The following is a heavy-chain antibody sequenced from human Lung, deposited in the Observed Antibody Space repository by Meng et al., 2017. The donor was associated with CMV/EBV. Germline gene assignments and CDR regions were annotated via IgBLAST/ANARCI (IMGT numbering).Heavy chain of an antibody. CDR2: IKQDGSEK. D-gene: IGHD3-10*01. V-gene: IGHV3-7*01. CDR3: ARDRGAFDI. Sequence: SCAASGFTFSYFWMSWVRQAPGKGLEWVANIKQDGSEKYYVDSVEGRFTISRDNAKNSLYLQMNSLRTEDTAVYYCARDRGAFDIWGQGTVVPVSS. J-gene: IGHJ3*02. CDR1: GFTFSYFW.